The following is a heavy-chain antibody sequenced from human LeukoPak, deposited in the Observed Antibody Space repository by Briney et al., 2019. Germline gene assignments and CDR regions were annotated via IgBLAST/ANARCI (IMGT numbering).Heavy chain of an antibody. CDR1: GGSISSYY. Sequence: SETLSLTCTVSGGSISSYYWSWIRQPAGKGLEWIGPIYTSGSTNYNPSLKSRVTMSVDTSKNQFSLKLSSVTAADTAVYYCAREAMYCSGGSCYPNFDYWGQGTLVTVSS. J-gene: IGHJ4*02. CDR3: AREAMYCSGGSCYPNFDY. CDR2: IYTSGST. V-gene: IGHV4-4*07. D-gene: IGHD2-15*01.